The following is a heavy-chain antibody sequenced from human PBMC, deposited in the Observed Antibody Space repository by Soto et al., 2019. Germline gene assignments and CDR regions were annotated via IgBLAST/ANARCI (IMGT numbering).Heavy chain of an antibody. Sequence: QVQLVESGGGVVQPGRSLRLSCAASGFTFSSNAMHWVRQAPGKRLEWVAGISYDGKNKYYADSMKGRITISRDNSKNTLDLQMNSVRIEDTAVYYCARLRGSYSWYFDYWGQGTLVTVSS. D-gene: IGHD1-26*01. J-gene: IGHJ4*02. CDR3: ARLRGSYSWYFDY. CDR1: GFTFSSNA. V-gene: IGHV3-30*04. CDR2: ISYDGKNK.